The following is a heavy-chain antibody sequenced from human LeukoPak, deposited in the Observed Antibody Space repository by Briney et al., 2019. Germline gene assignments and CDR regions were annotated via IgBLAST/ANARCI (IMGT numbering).Heavy chain of an antibody. CDR3: ARDISTTMVRGVTGFDY. CDR1: GYTFTAYY. D-gene: IGHD3-10*01. V-gene: IGHV1-2*02. J-gene: IGHJ4*02. Sequence: ASVKVSCKASGYTFTAYYMHWVRQAPGQGLEWMGWINPNSGGTNYAQKFQGRVTMTRDTSISTAYMELSRLRSDDTAVYYCARDISTTMVRGVTGFDYWGQGTLVTVSS. CDR2: INPNSGGT.